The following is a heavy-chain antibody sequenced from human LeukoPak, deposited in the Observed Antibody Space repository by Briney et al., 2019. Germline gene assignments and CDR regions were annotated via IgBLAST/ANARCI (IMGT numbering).Heavy chain of an antibody. D-gene: IGHD7-27*01. CDR1: GLNFRKSW. CDR2: IKDDGSEK. V-gene: IGHV3-7*01. Sequence: GGSLRLSCAASGLNFRKSWMTWVRQAPGGGLEWVANIKDDGSEKYYVDSVKGRFTISRDNAKNSLYLQMNSLSAEDTAVYYCSNGGGTWGLDFWGQGILVSVSS. J-gene: IGHJ4*02. CDR3: SNGGGTWGLDF.